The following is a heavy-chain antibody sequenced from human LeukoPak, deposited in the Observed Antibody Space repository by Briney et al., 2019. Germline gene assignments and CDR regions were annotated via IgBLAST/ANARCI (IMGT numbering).Heavy chain of an antibody. CDR2: ISWNSGSI. Sequence: GGSLRLSCAASGFTFDDYAMHWVRQAPGKGLEWVSGISWNSGSIGYADSVKGRFTISRDNAKNSLYLQMNSLRAEDTAVYYCARDTYYDFWSLDIWGQGTMVTVSS. CDR3: ARDTYYDFWSLDI. CDR1: GFTFDDYA. D-gene: IGHD3-3*01. V-gene: IGHV3-9*01. J-gene: IGHJ3*02.